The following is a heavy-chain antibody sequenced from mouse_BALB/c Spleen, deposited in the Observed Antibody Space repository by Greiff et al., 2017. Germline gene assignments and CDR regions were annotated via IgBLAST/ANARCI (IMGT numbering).Heavy chain of an antibody. J-gene: IGHJ3*01. V-gene: IGHV1S29*02. D-gene: IGHD1-1*01. Sequence: EVQLQQSGPELVKPGASVKISCKASGYTFTDYNMHWVKQSHGKSLEWIGYIYPYNGGTGYNQKFKSKATLTVDNSSSTAYMELRSLTSEDSAVYYCARWGTTVVEGFAYWGQGTLVTVSA. CDR1: GYTFTDYN. CDR3: ARWGTTVVEGFAY. CDR2: IYPYNGGT.